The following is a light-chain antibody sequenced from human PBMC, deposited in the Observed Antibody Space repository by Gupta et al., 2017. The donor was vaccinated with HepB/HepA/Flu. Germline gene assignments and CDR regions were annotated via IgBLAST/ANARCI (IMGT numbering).Light chain of an antibody. CDR1: QSISGY. J-gene: IGKJ1*01. Sequence: IQLTQSTPSLSASAGDKVTITCRASQSISGYLNWFQQKPGKPPKLLIYAASSLHSGVPSRFSGSGSGTDFTLTISSLQPEDFATYYCRQRYSTARTFGQGTKVEIK. CDR2: AAS. V-gene: IGKV1-39*01. CDR3: RQRYSTART.